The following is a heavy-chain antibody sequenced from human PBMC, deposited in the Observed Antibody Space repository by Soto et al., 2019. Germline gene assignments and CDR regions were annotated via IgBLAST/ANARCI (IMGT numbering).Heavy chain of an antibody. Sequence: EVQLVESGGGLVQPGGSLRLSCAAAGLTVSSNYMSWVRQAPGKGLEWVSVIYSGGSTYYADSVRGRFTISRDNSKNTLYLQMNSLRAEDAAVYYCAREAGDYWGQGTLVTVSS. J-gene: IGHJ4*02. CDR1: GLTVSSNY. CDR2: IYSGGST. CDR3: AREAGDY. V-gene: IGHV3-66*01.